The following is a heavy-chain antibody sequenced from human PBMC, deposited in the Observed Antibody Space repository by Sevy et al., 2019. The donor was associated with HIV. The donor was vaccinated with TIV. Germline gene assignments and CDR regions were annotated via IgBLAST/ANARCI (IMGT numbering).Heavy chain of an antibody. CDR2: INHSGSA. V-gene: IGHV4-34*01. Sequence: SEPLSLTCAVYSGSFSGYYWSWIRQPPGKGLEWIGEINHSGSANYNPSLKSRVTISVDTSKNQFSLKLSSVTAADTAVYYCARHCSSISCSHAFDIWGLGTMVTVSS. J-gene: IGHJ3*02. CDR3: ARHCSSISCSHAFDI. CDR1: SGSFSGYY. D-gene: IGHD2-2*01.